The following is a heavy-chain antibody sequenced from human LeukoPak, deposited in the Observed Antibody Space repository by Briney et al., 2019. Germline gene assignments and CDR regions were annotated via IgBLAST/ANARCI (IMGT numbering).Heavy chain of an antibody. J-gene: IGHJ4*02. Sequence: GGSLRLSCAASGFTFSSYSMNWARQAPGKGLEWVSYISSSSNTIYYADSVKGRFTISRDSAKNSLYLQMNSLRAEDTAVYFCADNLSRWGQGTLVTVSS. CDR3: ADNLSR. V-gene: IGHV3-48*04. D-gene: IGHD1-1*01. CDR1: GFTFSSYS. CDR2: ISSSSNTI.